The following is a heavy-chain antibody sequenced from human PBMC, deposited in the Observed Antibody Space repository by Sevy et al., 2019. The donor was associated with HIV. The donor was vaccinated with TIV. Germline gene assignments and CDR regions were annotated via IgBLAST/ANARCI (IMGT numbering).Heavy chain of an antibody. V-gene: IGHV3-30*18. CDR3: AKDHNLGSEGGFLHH. D-gene: IGHD3-3*01. Sequence: GGSLRLSCAASGFTFSSYAIHWVRQTPGKGLEWVAVISYDGNNKYYADSVKGRFTVSRDNSKNTLYAQMNSLRAEDTVVYYWAKDHNLGSEGGFLHHWGQGTLVTVS. CDR1: GFTFSSYA. CDR2: ISYDGNNK. J-gene: IGHJ1*01.